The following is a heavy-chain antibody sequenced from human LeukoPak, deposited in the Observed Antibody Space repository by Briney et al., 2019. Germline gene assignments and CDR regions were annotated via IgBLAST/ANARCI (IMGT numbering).Heavy chain of an antibody. CDR2: IYPGDSDT. CDR3: ASSEYSSSWYGSDY. Sequence: GGSLKISCKGSGYSLTSYWIGWVRQVPGEGVGGVGIIYPGDSDTRYSPSFEGQVTISADKSISTAYLQWSSLKASDTAMYYCASSEYSSSWYGSDYWGQGTLVTVSS. D-gene: IGHD6-13*01. V-gene: IGHV5-51*01. CDR1: GYSLTSYW. J-gene: IGHJ4*02.